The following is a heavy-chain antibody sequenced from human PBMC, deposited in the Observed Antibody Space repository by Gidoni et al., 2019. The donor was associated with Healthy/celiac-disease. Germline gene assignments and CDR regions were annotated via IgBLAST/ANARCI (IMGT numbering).Heavy chain of an antibody. Sequence: QVQLGESGGGVVQPGRSLRLSCAASGFTFRSYAMHWVRQAPGKGLEWVAVISYDGSNKYYADSVKGRFTISRDNSKNTLYLQMNSLRAEDTAVYYCASGSSSWFYDRDFDYWGQGTLVTVSS. CDR3: ASGSSSWFYDRDFDY. J-gene: IGHJ4*02. CDR1: GFTFRSYA. V-gene: IGHV3-30-3*01. CDR2: ISYDGSNK. D-gene: IGHD6-13*01.